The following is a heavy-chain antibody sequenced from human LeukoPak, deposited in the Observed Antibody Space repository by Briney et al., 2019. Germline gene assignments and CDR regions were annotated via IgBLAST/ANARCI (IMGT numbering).Heavy chain of an antibody. CDR2: IRNKANGGTA. D-gene: IGHD6-19*01. Sequence: GGSLRLSCTAPGFTFSDYAMTWVRQAPGKGLEWVGFIRNKANGGTADYAASVKGRFTISRDDSKPIAYLQMNSLKTEDTAVYFCSRAYSTGWLGINDYWGQGTLVTVSS. CDR1: GFTFSDYA. V-gene: IGHV3-49*04. J-gene: IGHJ4*02. CDR3: SRAYSTGWLGINDY.